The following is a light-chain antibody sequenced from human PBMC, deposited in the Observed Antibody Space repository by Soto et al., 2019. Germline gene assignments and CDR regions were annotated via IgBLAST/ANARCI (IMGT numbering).Light chain of an antibody. Sequence: QSALTQPASVSGSPGQSITISCPGTSSDFGSYNLVSWYQQHPGKAPKLMIYEGSKRPSGVSNRFSGSKSGNTASLTISGVQAEDEADYYCCSYAGSSTYVFGTGTKLTVL. CDR2: EGS. J-gene: IGLJ1*01. V-gene: IGLV2-23*01. CDR3: CSYAGSSTYV. CDR1: SSDFGSYNL.